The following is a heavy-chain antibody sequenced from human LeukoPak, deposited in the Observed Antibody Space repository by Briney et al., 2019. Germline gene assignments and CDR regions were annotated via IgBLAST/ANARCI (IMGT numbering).Heavy chain of an antibody. J-gene: IGHJ2*01. D-gene: IGHD6-19*01. CDR3: ARDRAVAAVAAIYWYFDL. CDR1: GFTFSSYG. V-gene: IGHV3-33*08. Sequence: PGRSLRLSCAASGFTFSSYGMHWVRQAPGKGLEWVAVIWYDGSTEYYADSVKGRFTISRDNSKNTLYLQMNSLRAEDTAVYHCARDRAVAAVAAIYWYFDLWGRGTLVTVPS. CDR2: IWYDGSTE.